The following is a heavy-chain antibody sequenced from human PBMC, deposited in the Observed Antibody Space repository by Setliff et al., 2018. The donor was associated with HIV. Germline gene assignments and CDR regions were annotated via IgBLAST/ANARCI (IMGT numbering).Heavy chain of an antibody. J-gene: IGHJ4*02. CDR3: ARLRLYNSALDY. D-gene: IGHD3-10*01. V-gene: IGHV3-66*02. Sequence: PWGSLRLSCAASGFIFRSYNINWVRQAPGKGLEWVSSVTISGDKYYADSLKGRFTVSRDTSKNTLFLQMHGLRPEDTAVYYCARLRLYNSALDYWGEGTQVTVSS. CDR2: VTISGDK. CDR1: GFIFRSYN.